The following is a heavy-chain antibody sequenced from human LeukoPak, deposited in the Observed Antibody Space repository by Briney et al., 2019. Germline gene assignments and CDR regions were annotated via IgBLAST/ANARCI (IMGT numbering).Heavy chain of an antibody. CDR1: GGFISSSSYY. Sequence: SETLSLTCTVSGGFISSSSYYWGWIRQPPGKGLEWFGSIYYSGSTYYNPSLKSRVTISVDTSKNQFSLKLSSVTAAHPAVYYCARQARSWLPMGYFQHWGQGTLVTVSS. D-gene: IGHD6-19*01. J-gene: IGHJ1*01. CDR3: ARQARSWLPMGYFQH. V-gene: IGHV4-39*01. CDR2: IYYSGST.